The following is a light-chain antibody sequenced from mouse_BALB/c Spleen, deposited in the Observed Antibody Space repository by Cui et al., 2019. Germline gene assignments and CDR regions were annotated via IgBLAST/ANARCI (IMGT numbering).Light chain of an antibody. CDR2: RTS. CDR1: SSVSY. CDR3: QQYHSYPPT. Sequence: QIVLTQSPAIMSASPGEKVPISCSASSSVSYVYWYQQKPGSSPKPWIYRTSNLASGVPARFSGSGSGTSYSLTISSMEAEDAATYYCQQYHSYPPTFGAGTKLELK. J-gene: IGKJ5*01. V-gene: IGKV4-61*01.